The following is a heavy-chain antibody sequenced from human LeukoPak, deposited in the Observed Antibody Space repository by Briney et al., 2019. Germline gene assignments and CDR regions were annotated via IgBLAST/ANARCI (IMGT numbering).Heavy chain of an antibody. V-gene: IGHV5-51*01. CDR1: GYSLTSYW. D-gene: IGHD3-22*01. Sequence: GESLKISCKGSGYSLTSYWIGWVRQMPGKGLEWMGIIYPGDSDTRYSPSFQGQVTISADKSISTAYLQWSSLKASDTAMYYCARINYYDSSGFSFFDYWGQGTLVTVSS. CDR2: IYPGDSDT. CDR3: ARINYYDSSGFSFFDY. J-gene: IGHJ4*02.